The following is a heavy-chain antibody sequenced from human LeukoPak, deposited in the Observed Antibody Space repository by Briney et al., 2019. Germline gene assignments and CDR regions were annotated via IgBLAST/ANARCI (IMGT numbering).Heavy chain of an antibody. CDR1: GGSFSGYY. Sequence: PSETLSLTCAVYGGSFSGYYWSWIRQPPGKGLEWIGSIYYSGSTYYNPSLKSRVTISLDTSKNQFSLKLSSVTAADTAVYYCTRTVTSKTYYFDYWGQGTLVTVAS. CDR3: TRTVTSKTYYFDY. J-gene: IGHJ4*02. V-gene: IGHV4-34*01. D-gene: IGHD4-17*01. CDR2: IYYSGST.